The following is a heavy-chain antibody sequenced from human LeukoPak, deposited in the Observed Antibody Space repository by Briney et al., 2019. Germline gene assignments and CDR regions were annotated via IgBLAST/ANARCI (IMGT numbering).Heavy chain of an antibody. CDR2: ISGSCSYI. D-gene: IGHD1-26*01. CDR3: ARAKSSGTYVIDF. J-gene: IGHJ4*02. CDR1: GFTFSDHA. Sequence: GGSLRLSCAASGFTFSDHAMSWVRQAPGKGLECVSSISGSCSYIYYADSVKGRFTISRDNAKNSLDLQINSLRVDDTAVYYCARAKSSGTYVIDFWGQGTRVTVSP. V-gene: IGHV3-21*01.